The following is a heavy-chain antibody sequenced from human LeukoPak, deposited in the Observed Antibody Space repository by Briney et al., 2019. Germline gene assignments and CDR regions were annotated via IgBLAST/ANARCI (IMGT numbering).Heavy chain of an antibody. CDR1: GGSIGSGGYY. D-gene: IGHD6-13*01. CDR2: IYYSGST. CDR3: AVQIPYSSSHNWFDP. J-gene: IGHJ5*02. V-gene: IGHV4-31*03. Sequence: SETLSLTCTVSGGSIGSGGYYWSWIRQHPGKGLEWTGYIYYSGSTYYNPSLKSRVTISVDTSKNQFSLKLSSVTAADTAVYYCAVQIPYSSSHNWFDPWGQGTLVTVSS.